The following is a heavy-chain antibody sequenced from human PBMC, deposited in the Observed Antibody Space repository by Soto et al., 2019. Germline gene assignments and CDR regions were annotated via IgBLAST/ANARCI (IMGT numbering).Heavy chain of an antibody. V-gene: IGHV5-10-1*01. CDR3: ARQRIAARRYYYGMDV. CDR2: IDPSDSYT. D-gene: IGHD6-6*01. Sequence: LGESLKISCKGSGYSFAVYWITWVRQMPGKGLEWMGRIDPSDSYTNYSPSFQGHVTISADKSISTAYLQWSSLKASDTAMYYCARQRIAARRYYYGMDVWGQGTTVTVSS. CDR1: GYSFAVYW. J-gene: IGHJ6*02.